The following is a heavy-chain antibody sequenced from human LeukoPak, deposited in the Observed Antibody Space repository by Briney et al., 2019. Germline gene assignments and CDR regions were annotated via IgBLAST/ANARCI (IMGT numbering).Heavy chain of an antibody. D-gene: IGHD3-22*01. V-gene: IGHV4-4*07. CDR1: GGSISSYY. Sequence: SETLSLTCTVSGGSISSYYWSWMRQPAGKGLEWIGRIYTSGSTNYNPSLKSRVTMSVDTSKNQFSLKLSSVTAADTAVYYCARDLADYYDSSGYYYPPYYFDYWGQGTLVTVSS. J-gene: IGHJ4*02. CDR2: IYTSGST. CDR3: ARDLADYYDSSGYYYPPYYFDY.